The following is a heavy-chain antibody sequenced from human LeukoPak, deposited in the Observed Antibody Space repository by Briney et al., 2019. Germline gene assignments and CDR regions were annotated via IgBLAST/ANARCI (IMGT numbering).Heavy chain of an antibody. J-gene: IGHJ4*02. CDR2: FDAEDGKT. V-gene: IGHV1-24*01. Sequence: RASVKVSCKVSGYSLTELSIQWVRQAPGERLEWMGGFDAEDGKTIYAQKFQGRVIMTEDTSTDTAYMELSSLRSEDTAVYYCAILDFAGWGRHWGQGTLVTVSS. D-gene: IGHD3-16*01. CDR3: AILDFAGWGRH. CDR1: GYSLTELS.